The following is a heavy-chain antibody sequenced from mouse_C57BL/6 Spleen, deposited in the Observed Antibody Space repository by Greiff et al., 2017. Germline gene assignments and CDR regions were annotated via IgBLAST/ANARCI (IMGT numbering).Heavy chain of an antibody. CDR3: ALDGYYAMDY. Sequence: QVQLKQPGAELVKPGASVKLSCKASGYTFTSYWMHWVKQRPGLGLEWIGRIDPNSGGTKYNEKFKSKATLTVDKPSSTAYMQLSSLTSEDSAVYYCALDGYYAMDYWGQGTSVTVSS. CDR1: GYTFTSYW. J-gene: IGHJ4*01. CDR2: IDPNSGGT. V-gene: IGHV1-72*01. D-gene: IGHD2-3*01.